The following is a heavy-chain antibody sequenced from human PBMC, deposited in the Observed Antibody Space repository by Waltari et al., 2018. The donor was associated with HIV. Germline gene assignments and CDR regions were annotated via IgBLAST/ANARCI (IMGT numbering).Heavy chain of an antibody. D-gene: IGHD5-12*01. CDR1: GFTFSSYA. V-gene: IGHV3-30-3*01. Sequence: QVQLVESGGGVVQPGRSRRLSCAASGFTFSSYALHWVCQPPGKGLEWVAVISYDGSNKYYADSVKGRFTISRDNSKNTLYLQMNSLRAEDTAVYYCARGGGYSSSYYFDYWGQGTLVTVSS. CDR3: ARGGGYSSSYYFDY. CDR2: ISYDGSNK. J-gene: IGHJ4*02.